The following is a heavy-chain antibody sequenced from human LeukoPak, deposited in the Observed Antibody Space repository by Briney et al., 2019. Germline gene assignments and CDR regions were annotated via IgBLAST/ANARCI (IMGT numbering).Heavy chain of an antibody. CDR3: ARQSYYYDSSGYGVDKAFDY. Sequence: SETLSLTCTVSGGSISSSSYYWGWIRQPPGKGLEWIGSTYYSGSTYYNPSLKSRVTISVDTSKNQFSLKLSSVTAADTAVYYCARQSYYYDSSGYGVDKAFDYWGQGTLVTVSS. CDR2: TYYSGST. D-gene: IGHD3-22*01. J-gene: IGHJ4*02. V-gene: IGHV4-39*01. CDR1: GGSISSSSYY.